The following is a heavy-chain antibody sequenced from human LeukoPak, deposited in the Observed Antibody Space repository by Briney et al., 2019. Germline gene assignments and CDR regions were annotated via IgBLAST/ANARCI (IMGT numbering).Heavy chain of an antibody. V-gene: IGHV3-11*04. Sequence: GGSLRLSCAASQFAFSDYYMTWVRQAPGKGLEWVSYISSSSNSIHYADSVRGRFAVSRDNAKNSLYLQMNSLGHEDSAVYYCARDKYPRYCSSTSCYTLYYYGMDVWGQGTTVTVSS. CDR1: QFAFSDYY. CDR2: ISSSSNSI. J-gene: IGHJ6*02. D-gene: IGHD2-2*02. CDR3: ARDKYPRYCSSTSCYTLYYYGMDV.